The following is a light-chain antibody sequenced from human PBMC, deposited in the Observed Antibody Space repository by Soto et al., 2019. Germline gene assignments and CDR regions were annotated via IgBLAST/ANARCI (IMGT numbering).Light chain of an antibody. Sequence: EIVLTQSPATLSLSPGERATLSCRASQSVSRHLAWYQQKPGQAPRLLIYDASNRATGIPARFSGSGSGTDFTLTISSLEPEDFATYYCQKYNGAPRTFGQGTKWIS. V-gene: IGKV3-11*01. J-gene: IGKJ1*01. CDR1: QSVSRH. CDR3: QKYNGAPRT. CDR2: DAS.